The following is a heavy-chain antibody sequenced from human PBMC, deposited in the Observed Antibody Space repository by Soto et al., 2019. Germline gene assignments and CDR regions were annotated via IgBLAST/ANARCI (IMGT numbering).Heavy chain of an antibody. CDR1: GGSISSGGYY. Sequence: TSETLSLTCTVSGGSISSGGYYWSWIRQHPGKGLEWIGYIYYSGSTYYNPSLKSRVTISVDTSKNQFSLKLSSVTAADTAVYYCARSLSPNIVVVPAAEIASGWLVRDAFDIWGQGTMVTVSS. CDR2: IYYSGST. V-gene: IGHV4-31*03. CDR3: ARSLSPNIVVVPAAEIASGWLVRDAFDI. J-gene: IGHJ3*02. D-gene: IGHD2-2*01.